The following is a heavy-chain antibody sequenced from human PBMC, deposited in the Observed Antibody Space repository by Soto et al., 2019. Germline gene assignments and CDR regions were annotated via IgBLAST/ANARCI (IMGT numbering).Heavy chain of an antibody. J-gene: IGHJ4*02. CDR2: IYYSGST. CDR3: ARARVVYSYGTGRNYFDY. D-gene: IGHD5-18*01. CDR1: GGSISSGGYY. Sequence: PSETLSLTCTVSGGSISSGGYYWSWIRQHPGKGLEWIGYIYYSGSTYYNPSLKSRVTISVDTSKNQLSLKLSSVTAADTAVYYCARARVVYSYGTGRNYFDYWGQGTLVTVSS. V-gene: IGHV4-31*03.